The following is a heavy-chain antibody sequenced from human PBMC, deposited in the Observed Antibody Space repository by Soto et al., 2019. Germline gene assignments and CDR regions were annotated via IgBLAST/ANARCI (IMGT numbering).Heavy chain of an antibody. CDR3: ARDDGWLILDY. J-gene: IGHJ4*02. CDR1: GFAFNTYT. V-gene: IGHV3-21*06. Sequence: EVQLVESGGGPVRPGGSLRLPCAASGFAFNTYTMSWFRQAPGKGLEWVAFITRSSSYIYYADSVRGRFTLSRDNAKNSLYLQMNSLRAEDTAIYYCARDDGWLILDYWGQGTLVTVSS. D-gene: IGHD6-19*01. CDR2: ITRSSSYI.